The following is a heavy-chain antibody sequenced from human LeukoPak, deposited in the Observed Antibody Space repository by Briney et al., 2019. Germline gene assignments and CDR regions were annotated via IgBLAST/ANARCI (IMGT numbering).Heavy chain of an antibody. D-gene: IGHD2-2*01. Sequence: GGSLRLSCAASGFTFSTHWMSWVRQAPGKGLEGVAKIKEDGSEKYYVDSVKGGFTISRDNAKNSLSLQMHSLRDEDTAVYYCVRDQGYCTSASCRGDAFDVWGQGSMVSVSS. CDR1: GFTFSTHW. CDR2: IKEDGSEK. CDR3: VRDQGYCTSASCRGDAFDV. J-gene: IGHJ3*01. V-gene: IGHV3-7*01.